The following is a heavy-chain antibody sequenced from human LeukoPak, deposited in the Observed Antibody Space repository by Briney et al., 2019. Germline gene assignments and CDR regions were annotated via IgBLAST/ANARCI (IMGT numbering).Heavy chain of an antibody. CDR2: ISYDGSNK. CDR1: GFTFSNYG. V-gene: IGHV3-30*18. CDR3: AKGVGGVVVPAAIPSWFDP. D-gene: IGHD2-2*02. J-gene: IGHJ5*02. Sequence: GGSLRLSCAASGFTFSNYGVHWVRQAPAKGLEWVAVISYDGSNKYYADSVKGRFTISRDNSKNTLYLQMNSLRAEDTAVYYCAKGVGGVVVPAAIPSWFDPWGQGTLVTVSS.